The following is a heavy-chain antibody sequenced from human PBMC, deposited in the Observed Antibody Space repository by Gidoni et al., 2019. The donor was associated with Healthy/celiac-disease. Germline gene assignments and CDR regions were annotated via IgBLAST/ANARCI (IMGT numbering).Heavy chain of an antibody. J-gene: IGHJ6*02. D-gene: IGHD5-18*01. CDR1: EGTFSSYA. CDR2: IIPIFGTA. V-gene: IGHV1-69*01. Sequence: QVQLVQSGAEVKKPGSSVKVSCKASEGTFSSYAISWVRQAPGQGLEWMGGIIPIFGTANYAQKFQGRVTITADESTSTAYMELSSLRSEDTAVYYCARVGPMDTDQPNGMDVWGQGTTVTVSS. CDR3: ARVGPMDTDQPNGMDV.